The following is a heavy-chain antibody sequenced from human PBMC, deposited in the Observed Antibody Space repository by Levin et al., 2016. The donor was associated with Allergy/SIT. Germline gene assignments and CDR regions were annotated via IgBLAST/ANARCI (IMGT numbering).Heavy chain of an antibody. Sequence: WIRQPPGKGLEWVSYISSSGSTIYYADSVKGRFTISRDNAKNSLYLQMNSLRAEDTAVYYCARRDGDRYYYYYYGMDVWGQGTTVTVSS. J-gene: IGHJ6*02. D-gene: IGHD4-17*01. CDR3: ARRDGDRYYYYYYGMDV. V-gene: IGHV3-48*03. CDR2: ISSSGSTI.